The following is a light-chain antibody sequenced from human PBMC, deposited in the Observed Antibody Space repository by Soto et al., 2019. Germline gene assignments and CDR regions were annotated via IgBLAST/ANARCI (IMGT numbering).Light chain of an antibody. J-gene: IGLJ3*02. CDR1: SSNIGSNY. Sequence: QAVVTQPPSASGTPGQRVTISCSGSSSNIGSNYVYRYQQLPGTAPKLLIYRNNQRPSGVPDRFSGSKSGTSASLAISGLRSEDEADYYCAAWDDSLSGFWVFGGGTKLTVL. V-gene: IGLV1-47*01. CDR2: RNN. CDR3: AAWDDSLSGFWV.